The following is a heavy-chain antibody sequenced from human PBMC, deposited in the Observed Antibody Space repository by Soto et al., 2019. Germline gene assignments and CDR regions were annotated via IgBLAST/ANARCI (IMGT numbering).Heavy chain of an antibody. D-gene: IGHD6-19*01. V-gene: IGHV3-30*18. J-gene: IGHJ3*02. CDR3: AKVDIAVTDAFDI. CDR1: GFTFSSFG. Sequence: PGGSLRLSCVGSGFTFSSFGMHWVRLAPGKGLQWVAAMSYDGSNKYYADSVKGRFTISRDNSKSTLYLQMNSLRAEDTAVYYCAKVDIAVTDAFDIWGQGTMVTVSS. CDR2: MSYDGSNK.